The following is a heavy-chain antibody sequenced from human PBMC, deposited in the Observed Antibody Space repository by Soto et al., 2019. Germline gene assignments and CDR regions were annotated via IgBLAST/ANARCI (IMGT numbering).Heavy chain of an antibody. Sequence: PGEFLKISCKASGYSFTNYWIGWVRQMPGKGLEWMGIIYPGDSDTRYSPSFQGQVTISVDKSLSTAYLQWSSLKASDTATYYCARHLYDYLDYWGQGIPVTVSS. J-gene: IGHJ4*02. CDR1: GYSFTNYW. D-gene: IGHD3-16*01. V-gene: IGHV5-51*01. CDR3: ARHLYDYLDY. CDR2: IYPGDSDT.